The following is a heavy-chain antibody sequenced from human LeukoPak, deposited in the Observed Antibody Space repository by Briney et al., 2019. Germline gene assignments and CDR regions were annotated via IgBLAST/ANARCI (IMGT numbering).Heavy chain of an antibody. J-gene: IGHJ4*02. CDR1: GFTFSSYA. CDR3: ARVGISLWFGEEPSSFDY. Sequence: GGSLRLSCAASGFTFSSYAMHWVRQAPGKGLEWVAVISYDGSNKYYADSVKGRFTISRDNSKNTLYLQMNSLRAEDTAVYYCARVGISLWFGEEPSSFDYWGQGTLVTVSS. D-gene: IGHD3-10*01. V-gene: IGHV3-30-3*01. CDR2: ISYDGSNK.